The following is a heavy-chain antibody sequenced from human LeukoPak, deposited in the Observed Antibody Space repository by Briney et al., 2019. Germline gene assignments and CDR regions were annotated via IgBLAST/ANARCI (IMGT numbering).Heavy chain of an antibody. CDR1: GGSISASY. CDR2: IYTSAYITEIT. J-gene: IGHJ3*02. V-gene: IGHV4-4*07. D-gene: IGHD4-17*01. CDR3: AKGNGEDDAFDI. Sequence: PSETLSLTCTVSGGSISASYWSWIRQPAGKGLEWIGRIYTSAYITEITNYNPSLKSRVTMSIDTSKNQFSLRLSSVTAADTAMFYCAKGNGEDDAFDIWGQGTMVTVSS.